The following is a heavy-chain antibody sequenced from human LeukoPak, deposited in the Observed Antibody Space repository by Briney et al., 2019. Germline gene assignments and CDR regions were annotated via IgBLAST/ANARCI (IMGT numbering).Heavy chain of an antibody. D-gene: IGHD3-10*01. V-gene: IGHV3-64*04. CDR2: INNNGGST. CDR1: GFTFSSYA. J-gene: IGHJ4*02. CDR3: ARERGVGGSGTLDY. Sequence: GGSLRLSCLASGFTFSSYAMHWVRQAPGKGLEYVSGINNNGGSTYYADSVMGRFTISRDNSKNTLYLQMNSLRAEDTAVYYCARERGVGGSGTLDYWGQGTLVAVSS.